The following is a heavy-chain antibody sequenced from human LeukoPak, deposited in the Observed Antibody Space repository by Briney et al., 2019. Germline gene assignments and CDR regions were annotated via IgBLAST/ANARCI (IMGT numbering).Heavy chain of an antibody. CDR1: GGPFSSYA. Sequence: SAKVPCKASGGPFSSYAFSRGGQPPGQGLEGLGGSIPIFGTANYAQKFKSRVTITADESTSKAYMELSNLRAEDTAVNYYARDQVAVSLDPWGQGTLVTVSS. J-gene: IGHJ5*02. CDR3: ARDQVAVSLDP. CDR2: SIPIFGTA. V-gene: IGHV1-69*01. D-gene: IGHD4-11*01.